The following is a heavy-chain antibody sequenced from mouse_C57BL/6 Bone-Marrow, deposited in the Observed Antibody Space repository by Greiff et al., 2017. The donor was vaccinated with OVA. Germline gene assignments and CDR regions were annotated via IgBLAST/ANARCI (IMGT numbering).Heavy chain of an antibody. CDR2: IDPENGDT. CDR3: IAYGNYV. V-gene: IGHV14-4*01. D-gene: IGHD2-1*01. J-gene: IGHJ2*01. CDR1: GFNIKDDY. Sequence: EVKVEESGAELVRPGASVKLSCTASGFNIKDDYMHWVKQRPEQGLEWIGWIDPENGDTEYASKFQGKATITADTSSNTAYLQLSSLTSEDTAVYYCIAYGNYVWGQGTTLTVSS.